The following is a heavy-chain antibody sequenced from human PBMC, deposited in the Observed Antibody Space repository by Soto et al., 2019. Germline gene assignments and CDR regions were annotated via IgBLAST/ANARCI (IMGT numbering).Heavy chain of an antibody. V-gene: IGHV4-34*01. D-gene: IGHD3-10*01. CDR3: ARGRLTMVRGVMVPPYYYGMDV. CDR2: INHSGST. Sequence: SETLSLTCAVYGGSFSGYYWSWIRQPPGKGLEWIGEINHSGSTNYNPSLKSRVTISVDTSKNQFSLKQSSVTAADTAVYYCARGRLTMVRGVMVPPYYYGMDVWGQGTTVTV. CDR1: GGSFSGYY. J-gene: IGHJ6*02.